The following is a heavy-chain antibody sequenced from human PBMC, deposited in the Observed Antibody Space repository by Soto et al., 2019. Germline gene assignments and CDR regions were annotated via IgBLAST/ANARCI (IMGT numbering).Heavy chain of an antibody. V-gene: IGHV3-53*01. CDR2: IYSGGYT. Sequence: EVQLVESGGGLIQPGGSLRLSCAVSGFTVSNNYMSWVRQAPGKGLEGVSVIYSGGYTAYGDSVKGRFTISRDNSKTPHYLQRNTTRADDPAVFSCASHPGGGGYWGQGTLVTVSS. CDR3: ASHPGGGGY. D-gene: IGHD3-10*01. CDR1: GFTVSNNY. J-gene: IGHJ4*02.